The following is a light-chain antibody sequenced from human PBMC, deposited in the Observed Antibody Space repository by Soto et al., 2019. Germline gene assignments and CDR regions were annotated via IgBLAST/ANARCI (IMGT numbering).Light chain of an antibody. CDR3: QQYNTWPYT. CDR1: QSVRTN. Sequence: IVRTQSPATLSVSKGEKATLSCRASQSVRTNVAWYQQRPGQAPRLLIYGASTRATGIPASFSGSGSGTFFTLTISSLQSEDFVVYYCQQYNTWPYTFGQGSKVDI. CDR2: GAS. J-gene: IGKJ2*01. V-gene: IGKV3-15*01.